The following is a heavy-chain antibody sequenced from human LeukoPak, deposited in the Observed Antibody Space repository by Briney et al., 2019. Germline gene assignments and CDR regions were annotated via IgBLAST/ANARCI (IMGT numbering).Heavy chain of an antibody. J-gene: IGHJ6*03. CDR2: IYSGGSR. D-gene: IGHD4-17*01. Sequence: PGGSLRLSCAASGFTVSSNYMSWVRQAPGKGLEWVSVIYSGGSRYYADSVKGRFTISRDNSKNTMYLQMNSLRAEDTAVYYCARDGSRQTTVTWGANYYYYMDVWGKGTTVTVSS. V-gene: IGHV3-53*01. CDR3: ARDGSRQTTVTWGANYYYYMDV. CDR1: GFTVSSNY.